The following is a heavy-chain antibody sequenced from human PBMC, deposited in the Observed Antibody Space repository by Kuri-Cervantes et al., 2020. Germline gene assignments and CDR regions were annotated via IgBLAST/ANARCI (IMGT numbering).Heavy chain of an antibody. V-gene: IGHV3-9*01. J-gene: IGHJ6*03. D-gene: IGHD5-12*01. Sequence: SLKISCAASGFTFDDYAMHWVRQAPGKGLEWVSGISWNSGSIGYADSVKGRFTISRDNAKNSLYLQMNSLRAEDTAVYYCARAGVATIKPGGYYYYYMDVWGKGTTVTVSS. CDR1: GFTFDDYA. CDR3: ARAGVATIKPGGYYYYYMDV. CDR2: ISWNSGSI.